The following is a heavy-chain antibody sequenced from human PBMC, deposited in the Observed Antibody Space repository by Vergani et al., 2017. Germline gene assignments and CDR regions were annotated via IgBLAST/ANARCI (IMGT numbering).Heavy chain of an antibody. CDR2: MNPNSANT. CDR3: ATYHESSGYYPYYYYGMDV. D-gene: IGHD3-22*01. V-gene: IGHV1-8*01. Sequence: QVQLVQSGAEVKKPGASVKVSCKASGYTFISYDINWVRQATGQGLEWMGWMNPNSANTGYAQKFQGRVTMTRNTSISTAYMELSSLRSEDTAVYYCATYHESSGYYPYYYYGMDVWGQGTTVTVSS. CDR1: GYTFISYD. J-gene: IGHJ6*02.